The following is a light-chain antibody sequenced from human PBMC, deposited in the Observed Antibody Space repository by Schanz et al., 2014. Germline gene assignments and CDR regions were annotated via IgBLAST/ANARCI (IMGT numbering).Light chain of an antibody. CDR1: SSDIGGYNY. CDR2: DVS. V-gene: IGLV2-14*03. J-gene: IGLJ3*02. CDR3: TSYTSVSTWV. Sequence: QSALTQPASVSGSPGQSITISCTGTSSDIGGYNYVSWYQQHPGKAPKVMIFDVSNRPSGVSNRFSGSKSGNTASLTISGLQTEDEADYYCTSYTSVSTWVFGGGTKVTVV.